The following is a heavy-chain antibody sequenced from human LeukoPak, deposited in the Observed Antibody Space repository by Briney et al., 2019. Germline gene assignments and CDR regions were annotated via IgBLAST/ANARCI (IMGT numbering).Heavy chain of an antibody. CDR3: TTDLGLTMIRGVIVH. J-gene: IGHJ4*02. CDR2: IKSKGDGETT. V-gene: IGHV3-15*01. CDR1: GFTSTNAW. Sequence: GGSLRLSCAASGFTSTNAWMSWVRQAPGKGLEWVGRIKSKGDGETTDYGAPVKGRFFMSRDDSKATVYLQTYSLETEDTGVYYCTTDLGLTMIRGVIVHWGQGTLVTVSS. D-gene: IGHD3-10*01.